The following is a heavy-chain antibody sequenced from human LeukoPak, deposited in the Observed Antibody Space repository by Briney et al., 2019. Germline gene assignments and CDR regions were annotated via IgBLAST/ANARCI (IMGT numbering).Heavy chain of an antibody. V-gene: IGHV3-11*04. CDR3: ARGGYYYDSSGIFDY. D-gene: IGHD3-22*01. CDR2: ISSSGSTI. J-gene: IGHJ4*02. Sequence: PGGSLRLSCVGSGFTFTTYWMSWIRQAPGKGLEWVSYISSSGSTIYYADSVKGRFTISRDNAKNSLYLQMNSLRAEDTAVYYCARGGYYYDSSGIFDYWGQGTLVTVSS. CDR1: GFTFTTYW.